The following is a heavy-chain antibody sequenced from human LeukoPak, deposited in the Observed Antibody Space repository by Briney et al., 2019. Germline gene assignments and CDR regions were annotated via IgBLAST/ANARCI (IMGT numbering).Heavy chain of an antibody. D-gene: IGHD5-24*01. J-gene: IGHJ6*02. CDR1: GYTFTSYY. Sequence: APVKVSCKASGYTFTSYYMHWVRQAPGQGLEWMGIINPSGGSTSYAQKFQGRVTMTRDTSTSTVYMELSSLRSEDTAVYYCAREMATITRGMDVWGQGTTVTVSS. CDR3: AREMATITRGMDV. V-gene: IGHV1-46*01. CDR2: INPSGGST.